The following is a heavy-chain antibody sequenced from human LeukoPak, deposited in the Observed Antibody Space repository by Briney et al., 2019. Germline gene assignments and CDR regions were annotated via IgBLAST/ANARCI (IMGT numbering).Heavy chain of an antibody. CDR2: ISAYNGNT. CDR3: AREIRDFWSGYSIDY. J-gene: IGHJ4*02. D-gene: IGHD3-3*01. Sequence: GASVKVSCKASGYTFTSYDINWVRQATGQGLEWMGWISAYNGNTNYAQKLQGRVTMTTDTSTSTAYMELRSLRSDDTAVYYCAREIRDFWSGYSIDYWGQGTLVTVSS. CDR1: GYTFTSYD. V-gene: IGHV1-18*01.